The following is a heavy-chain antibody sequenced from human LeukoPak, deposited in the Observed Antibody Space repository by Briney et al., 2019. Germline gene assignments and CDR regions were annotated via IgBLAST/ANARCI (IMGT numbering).Heavy chain of an antibody. Sequence: PGRSLRLSCAASGFTFSSYGMHWVRQAPGKGLEWVAVIWYDGSNKYYADSVKGRFTISRDNSKNTLYLQMNSLRAEDTAVYYCARDTGSYGKYYYYYYYMDVWGKGTTVTVSS. J-gene: IGHJ6*03. CDR2: IWYDGSNK. D-gene: IGHD5-18*01. V-gene: IGHV3-33*01. CDR3: ARDTGSYGKYYYYYYYMDV. CDR1: GFTFSSYG.